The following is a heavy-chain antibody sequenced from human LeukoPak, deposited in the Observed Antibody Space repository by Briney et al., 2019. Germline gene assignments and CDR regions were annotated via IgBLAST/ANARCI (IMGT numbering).Heavy chain of an antibody. D-gene: IGHD6-13*01. CDR1: GFTFSSYA. CDR2: ISGSGGST. J-gene: IGHJ6*02. Sequence: SGGSLRLSCAASGFTFSSYAISWVRQAPGKGLEWVSAISGSGGSTYYADSVKGRFTISRDNSKNTLYLQMNSLRAEDTAVYYCAKRRAAAPYYYYGMDVWGQGTTVTVSS. CDR3: AKRRAAAPYYYYGMDV. V-gene: IGHV3-23*01.